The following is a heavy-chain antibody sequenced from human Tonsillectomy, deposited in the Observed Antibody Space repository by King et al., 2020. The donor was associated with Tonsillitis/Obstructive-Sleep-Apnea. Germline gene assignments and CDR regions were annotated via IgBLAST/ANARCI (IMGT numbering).Heavy chain of an antibody. V-gene: IGHV5-51*01. D-gene: IGHD3/OR15-3a*01. Sequence: LQLVQSGAEMKKAGESLKISCKGSGYRFANYWIVWVRQKPGKGLEWMGVIRPRDSDSKYRPSFQGQVTVSADKSIRTAYLQWSSLKVSDSATYYCARLSNVDFWALTFDYWGQGTQVTVSS. CDR1: GYRFANYW. CDR3: ARLSNVDFWALTFDY. J-gene: IGHJ4*02. CDR2: IRPRDSDS.